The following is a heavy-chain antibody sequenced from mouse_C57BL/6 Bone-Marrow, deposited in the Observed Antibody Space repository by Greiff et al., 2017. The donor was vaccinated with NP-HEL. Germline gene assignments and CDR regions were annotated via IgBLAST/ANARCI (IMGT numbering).Heavy chain of an antibody. CDR2: IDPSDSYT. J-gene: IGHJ2*01. CDR1: GYTFTSYW. D-gene: IGHD2-2*01. CDR3: ASWGLPYYFDY. V-gene: IGHV1-69*01. Sequence: VQLQQPGAELVMPGASVKLSCKASGYTFTSYWMHWVKQRPGQGLEWIGEIDPSDSYTNYNQKFKGKSTLTVDKSSSTAYMQLSSLTSEDAAVYYCASWGLPYYFDYWGQGTTLTVSS.